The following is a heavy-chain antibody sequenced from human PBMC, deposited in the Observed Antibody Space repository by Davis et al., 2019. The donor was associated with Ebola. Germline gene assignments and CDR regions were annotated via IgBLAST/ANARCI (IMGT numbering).Heavy chain of an antibody. CDR3: ARGDFLAAAGYYFDY. D-gene: IGHD6-13*01. V-gene: IGHV5-10-1*01. CDR1: GYSFTSYW. CDR2: IDPSDSYS. J-gene: IGHJ4*02. Sequence: GESLKISCTGSGYSFTSYWIGWVRQMPGKGLEWLGRIDPSDSYSNYSPSFQGHVTISIDKSISTAYLQWSSLKASDTAIYYCARGDFLAAAGYYFDYWGQGTLVTVSS.